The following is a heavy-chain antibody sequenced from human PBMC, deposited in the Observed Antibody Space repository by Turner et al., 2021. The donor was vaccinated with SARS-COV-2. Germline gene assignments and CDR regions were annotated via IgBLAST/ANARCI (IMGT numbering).Heavy chain of an antibody. D-gene: IGHD3-22*01. V-gene: IGHV3-21*01. CDR1: GFTFSSYT. Sequence: EEQLVESGGGLVQPGRSLRLSCAATGFTFSSYTMNWVRQAPGKGLEWVSSISSSSSYIYYADSVKGRFTISRDNAKNSLYLQMNSLGAEDTAVYYCARRMPNYYDSSGYYLDAFDIWGQGTMVTVSS. CDR3: ARRMPNYYDSSGYYLDAFDI. CDR2: ISSSSSYI. J-gene: IGHJ3*02.